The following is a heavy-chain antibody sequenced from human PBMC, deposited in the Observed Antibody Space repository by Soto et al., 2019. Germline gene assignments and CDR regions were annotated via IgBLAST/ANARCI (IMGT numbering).Heavy chain of an antibody. V-gene: IGHV4-31*03. CDR1: GGSISSAGYY. J-gene: IGHJ4*02. CDR3: ARGGPENPPARSYFDS. D-gene: IGHD3-16*01. CDR2: IYYTGST. Sequence: QVQLQESGPGLVKPSQTLSLTCTVSGGSISSAGYYWSWIRQHPEKGLEWIGYIYYTGSTYYNPSLQSRVPISVDPSKHPSPRGLGSVPPAATPLYSWARGGPENPPARSYFDSGAQGPLVPVSS.